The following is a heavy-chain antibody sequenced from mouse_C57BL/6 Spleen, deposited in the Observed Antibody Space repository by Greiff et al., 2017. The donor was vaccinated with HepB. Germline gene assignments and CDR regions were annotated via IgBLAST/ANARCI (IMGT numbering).Heavy chain of an antibody. CDR1: GYSITSGYY. CDR3: ARDYYGSSLDY. V-gene: IGHV3-6*01. CDR2: ISYDGSN. D-gene: IGHD1-1*01. J-gene: IGHJ2*01. Sequence: DVQLQESGPGLVKPSQSLSLTCSVTGYSITSGYYWNWIRQFPGNKLEWMGYISYDGSNNYNPSLKNRISITRDTSKNQFFLKLKSVTTEDTATYYCARDYYGSSLDYWGQGTTLTVSS.